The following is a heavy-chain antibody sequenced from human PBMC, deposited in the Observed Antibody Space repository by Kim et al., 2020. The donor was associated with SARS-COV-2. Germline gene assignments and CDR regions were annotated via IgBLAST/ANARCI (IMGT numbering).Heavy chain of an antibody. J-gene: IGHJ6*02. CDR3: ARDTRDYYGMDV. Sequence: CADAVESRFTISRDNAMNTLYLQMNSLRAEDTAVYYCARDTRDYYGMDVWGQGTTVTVSS. V-gene: IGHV3-33*01.